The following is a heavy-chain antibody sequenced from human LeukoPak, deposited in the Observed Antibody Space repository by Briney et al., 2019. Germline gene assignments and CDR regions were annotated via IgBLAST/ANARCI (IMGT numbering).Heavy chain of an antibody. D-gene: IGHD5-12*01. CDR3: ARLGYDHDY. CDR2: INHSGST. Sequence: SETLSLTCTVSGGSISSYYWSWIRQPPGKGLEWIGEINHSGSTNYNPSLKSRVTISVDTSKNQFSLKLSSVTAADTAVYYCARLGYDHDYWGQGTLVTVSS. CDR1: GGSISSYY. J-gene: IGHJ4*02. V-gene: IGHV4-34*01.